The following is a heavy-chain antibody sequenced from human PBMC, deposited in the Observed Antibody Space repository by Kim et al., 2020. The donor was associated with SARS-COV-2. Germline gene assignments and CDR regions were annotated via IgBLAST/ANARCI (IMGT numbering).Heavy chain of an antibody. J-gene: IGHJ4*02. V-gene: IGHV1-18*01. D-gene: IGHD6-13*01. CDR3: ARDRYYSSSSGDY. Sequence: YAQKLQGRVTMTTDTSTSTAYMELRSLRSDDTAVYYCARDRYYSSSSGDYWGQGTLVTVSS.